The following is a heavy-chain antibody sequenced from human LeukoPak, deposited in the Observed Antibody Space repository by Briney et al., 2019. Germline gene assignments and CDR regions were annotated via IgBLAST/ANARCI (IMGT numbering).Heavy chain of an antibody. CDR2: ISSSSSCI. CDR1: GFTFRSYS. V-gene: IGHV3-21*01. Sequence: GGSLRLSCAASGFTFRSYSMNWIRQAPGKGLEWVSSISSSSSCIYYADSVKGRFTISRDNAKNSLYLQMNSLRAEDTAVYDCARDLGGIAVAGTKMDVWGKGTTVTVSS. D-gene: IGHD6-19*01. CDR3: ARDLGGIAVAGTKMDV. J-gene: IGHJ6*04.